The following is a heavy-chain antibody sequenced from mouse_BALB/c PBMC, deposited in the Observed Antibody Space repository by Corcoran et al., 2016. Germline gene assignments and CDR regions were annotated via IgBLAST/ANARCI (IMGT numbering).Heavy chain of an antibody. CDR2: INTYTGEP. CDR3: ARGHYGSSYGFAY. V-gene: IGHV9-3-1*01. Sequence: QIQLVQSGPELKKPGETVKISCKASGYTFPNYGMNWVKPAPGQGLKGMGWINTYTGEPTYADDFKGRFAFSLETSASTAYFQINNLKNEDTATYFCARGHYGSSYGFAYWGQGTLVTVSA. J-gene: IGHJ3*01. D-gene: IGHD1-1*01. CDR1: GYTFPNYG.